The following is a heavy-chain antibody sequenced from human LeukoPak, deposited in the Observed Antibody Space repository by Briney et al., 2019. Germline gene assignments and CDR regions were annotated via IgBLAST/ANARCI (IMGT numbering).Heavy chain of an antibody. V-gene: IGHV1-69*13. J-gene: IGHJ4*02. Sequence: GASVKVSCRASGGTFSSYAISWVRQAPGQGLEWMGGIIPIFGTANYAQKFQGRVTITADESTSTAYMELSSLRSEDTAVYYCARDRGYSYGYSGIGSDYWGQGTLVTVSS. CDR3: ARDRGYSYGYSGIGSDY. CDR1: GGTFSSYA. CDR2: IIPIFGTA. D-gene: IGHD5-18*01.